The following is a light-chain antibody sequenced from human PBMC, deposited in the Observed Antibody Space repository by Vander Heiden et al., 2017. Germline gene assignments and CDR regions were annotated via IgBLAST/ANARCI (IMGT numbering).Light chain of an antibody. V-gene: IGLV2-11*01. Sequence: QSPLTQPRPVSGSPGQSVTISCTGTSSDVGGYNYVSWYQQHPGKAPKLIIYDVSKRPSGVPNRFSGSKSGNTASLTISGLQAEDEADYYCCSYAGSYTWVFGGGTKLTVL. CDR2: DVS. CDR3: CSYAGSYTWV. J-gene: IGLJ3*02. CDR1: SSDVGGYNY.